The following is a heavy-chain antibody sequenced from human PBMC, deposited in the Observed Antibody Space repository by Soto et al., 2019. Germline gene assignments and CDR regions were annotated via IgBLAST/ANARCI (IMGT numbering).Heavy chain of an antibody. CDR2: ISYDGSNK. D-gene: IGHD1-7*01. CDR3: ARSPRPELRDDAFDI. V-gene: IGHV3-30-3*01. Sequence: QVQLVEAGGGVVQPGRSLRLSCAASGFTFSSYAMHWVRQAPGKGLEWVAVISYDGSNKYYADSVEGRFTISRDNSKNTLYVQMHSLRAEDTAVYYCARSPRPELRDDAFDIWGQGTMVTVSS. J-gene: IGHJ3*02. CDR1: GFTFSSYA.